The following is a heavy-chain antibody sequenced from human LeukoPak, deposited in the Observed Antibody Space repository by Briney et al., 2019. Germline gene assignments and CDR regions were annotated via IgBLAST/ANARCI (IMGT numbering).Heavy chain of an antibody. CDR2: ISSSSSTI. V-gene: IGHV3-48*01. J-gene: IGHJ4*02. CDR1: GFTFNSFN. CDR3: ARTDYGDYAGFDY. Sequence: GGSLRLSCAASGFTFNSFNMNWVRQAPGKGLEWISYISSSSSTIYYADSVKGRFTISRDNAKNSLYLQMNSLRAEDTALYYCARTDYGDYAGFDYWGQGTLVTVSS. D-gene: IGHD4-17*01.